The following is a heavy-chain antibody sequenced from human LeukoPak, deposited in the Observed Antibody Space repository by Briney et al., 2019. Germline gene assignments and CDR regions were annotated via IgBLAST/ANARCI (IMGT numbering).Heavy chain of an antibody. V-gene: IGHV3-23*01. Sequence: GESLRLSCAASGFTFSSYAMSWVRQAPGKGLEWVSTISGSGGNTYYADAVKGRFTISRDNSKNTLYLQMNSLRAEDTAVYYCAKEPATRWLATFDYWGQGTLVTVSS. CDR1: GFTFSSYA. CDR2: ISGSGGNT. J-gene: IGHJ4*02. D-gene: IGHD6-19*01. CDR3: AKEPATRWLATFDY.